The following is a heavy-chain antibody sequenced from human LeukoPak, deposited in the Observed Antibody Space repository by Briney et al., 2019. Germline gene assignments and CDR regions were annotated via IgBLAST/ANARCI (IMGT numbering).Heavy chain of an antibody. D-gene: IGHD5-18*01. J-gene: IGHJ6*02. CDR2: FDPEDGEA. Sequence: ASVKVSCKVSGYTLIELSMHWVRQAPGKGLEWMGSFDPEDGEAIYAQKFQGRVTMTEDTSTDTAYMELSSLGSEDTAVYYCAREKGIQLWSDYYYYGMDVWGQGTTVTVSS. CDR1: GYTLIELS. CDR3: AREKGIQLWSDYYYYGMDV. V-gene: IGHV1-24*01.